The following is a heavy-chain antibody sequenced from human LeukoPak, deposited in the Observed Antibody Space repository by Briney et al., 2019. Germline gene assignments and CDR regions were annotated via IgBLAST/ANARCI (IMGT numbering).Heavy chain of an antibody. Sequence: SQTLSLTCTVSGGSISSGDYYWSWIRQPPGKGLEWIGYIYYSGSTYYNPSLKSRVTISVDTSKNQFSLKLSSVTAADTAVYYCARDYGSGNSQIFDYWGQGTLVTVSS. J-gene: IGHJ4*02. D-gene: IGHD3-10*01. CDR1: GGSISSGDYY. CDR2: IYYSGST. CDR3: ARDYGSGNSQIFDY. V-gene: IGHV4-30-4*08.